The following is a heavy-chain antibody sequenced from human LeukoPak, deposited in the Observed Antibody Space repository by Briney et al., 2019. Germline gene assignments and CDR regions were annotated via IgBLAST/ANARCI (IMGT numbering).Heavy chain of an antibody. J-gene: IGHJ5*02. CDR3: ARDHQVVPAAMVWFDP. V-gene: IGHV1-69*01. D-gene: IGHD2-2*01. CDR1: GGTFSSYA. Sequence: ASVKVSCKASGGTFSSYAISWVRQAPGQGLEWMGGIIPIFDTANYAQKFQGRVTITADESTSTAYMELSSLRSEDTAVYYCARDHQVVPAAMVWFDPWGQGTLVTVSS. CDR2: IIPIFDTA.